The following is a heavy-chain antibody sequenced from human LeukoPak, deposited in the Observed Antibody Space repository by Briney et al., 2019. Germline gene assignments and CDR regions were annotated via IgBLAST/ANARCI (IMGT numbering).Heavy chain of an antibody. D-gene: IGHD2-21*01. Sequence: PGGSLRLSCAASGFTFSSYAMSWVRQAPGKGLEWVSAISGSGGSTYYADSVKGRFTISRDNSKNTLYLQMNSLRAEDKAVYYCAKAEGVNYYNYMDVWGKGTTVTVSS. CDR2: ISGSGGST. CDR3: AKAEGVNYYNYMDV. CDR1: GFTFSSYA. V-gene: IGHV3-23*01. J-gene: IGHJ6*03.